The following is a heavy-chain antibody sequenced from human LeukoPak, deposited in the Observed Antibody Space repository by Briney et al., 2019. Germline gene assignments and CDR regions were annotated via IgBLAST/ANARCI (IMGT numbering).Heavy chain of an antibody. CDR1: GGSISSYY. CDR3: ARATYYYDSSGYNPGYFDY. J-gene: IGHJ4*02. D-gene: IGHD3-22*01. Sequence: SETLSLTCTVSGGSISSYYWSWIRQPPGKGLEWVGYIYYSGSTYYNPSLKSRVIISVDTSKNQFSLKLSSVTAADTAVYYCARATYYYDSSGYNPGYFDYWGQGTLVTVSS. V-gene: IGHV4-59*04. CDR2: IYYSGST.